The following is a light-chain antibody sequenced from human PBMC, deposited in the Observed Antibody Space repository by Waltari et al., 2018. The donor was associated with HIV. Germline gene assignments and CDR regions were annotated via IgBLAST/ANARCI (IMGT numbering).Light chain of an antibody. CDR3: QQYDISSRT. CDR2: RAS. V-gene: IGKV1-5*03. J-gene: IGKJ1*01. CDR1: QAIGRW. Sequence: DIQMTQSPSTLSASVGDSVSITCRVGQAIGRWLARYQQKSGKAPKLIIFRASNLQDGVPSRFSGSGSGTEFTLTISSLEPDDFATYYCQQYDISSRTFGQGTRVEI.